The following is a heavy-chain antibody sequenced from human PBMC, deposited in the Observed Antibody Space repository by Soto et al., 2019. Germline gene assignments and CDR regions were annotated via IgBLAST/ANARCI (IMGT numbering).Heavy chain of an antibody. D-gene: IGHD1-1*01. CDR2: TYYRSNWYT. Sequence: SQTLSLTCAISGDSVSTNSATWDWIRQSPSRGLEWLGRTYYRSNWYTDYAVSVKGRITISPDTSNNQLSLQLNSVTPNYTAFYYGARLIGNRWLDSWGQETLVTVSS. CDR1: GDSVSTNSAT. CDR3: ARLIGNRWLDS. J-gene: IGHJ5*01. V-gene: IGHV6-1*01.